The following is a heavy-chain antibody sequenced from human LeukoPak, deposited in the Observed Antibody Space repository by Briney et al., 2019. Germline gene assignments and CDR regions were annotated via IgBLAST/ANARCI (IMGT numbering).Heavy chain of an antibody. D-gene: IGHD3-22*01. CDR3: AKAPKKRYDSSGHYYYYYYYMDV. CDR2: IGGSGGST. J-gene: IGHJ6*03. Sequence: GGSLRLSCAASGFTFSSYVMSWVRQAPGKGLEWVSTIGGSGGSTYYADSVKGRFTISRDNSKNTLYLQMNSLRAEDTAVYYCAKAPKKRYDSSGHYYYYYYYMDVWGKGTTVTVSS. CDR1: GFTFSSYV. V-gene: IGHV3-23*01.